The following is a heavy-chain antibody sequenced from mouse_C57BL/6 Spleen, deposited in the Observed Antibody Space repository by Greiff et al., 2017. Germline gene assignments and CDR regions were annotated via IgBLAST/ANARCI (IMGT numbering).Heavy chain of an antibody. D-gene: IGHD1-1*01. CDR3: ARPVITTLVVRFDY. CDR2: ISSGGSYT. J-gene: IGHJ2*01. V-gene: IGHV5-6*01. CDR1: GFTFSSYG. Sequence: EVQLVESGGDLVKPGGSLKLSCAASGFTFSSYGMSWVRQTPDKRLEWVATISSGGSYTYYPDSVKGRFTISRDTAKNTLYLQMSSLKSEYTAMYYCARPVITTLVVRFDYWGQGTTLTVSS.